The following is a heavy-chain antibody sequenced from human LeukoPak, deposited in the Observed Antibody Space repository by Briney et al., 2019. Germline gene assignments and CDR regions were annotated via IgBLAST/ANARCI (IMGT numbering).Heavy chain of an antibody. V-gene: IGHV4-38-2*01. CDR3: ARAYSKLDY. CDR2: IYHSGST. CDR1: GYSISSGYY. D-gene: IGHD4-11*01. Sequence: SETLSLTYAVSGYSISSGYYWGWIRQPPGKGLEWIGSIYHSGSTYYNPSLKSRVTISVDTSKNQFSLKLSSVTAADTAVYYCARAYSKLDYWGQGTLVTVSS. J-gene: IGHJ4*02.